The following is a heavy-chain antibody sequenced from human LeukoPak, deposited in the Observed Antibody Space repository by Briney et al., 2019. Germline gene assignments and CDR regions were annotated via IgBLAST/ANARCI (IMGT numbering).Heavy chain of an antibody. CDR1: GAAIFNYY. CDR2: VHHSGRT. Sequence: SETLSLTCNGSGAAIFNYYWSWIRQAPGKGLEWIGYVHHSGRTNSNPSLGSRVTMSVDTSTSQLSLNLTSVTTADTAVYFCARDLRAKYWGQGTLVFVSS. D-gene: IGHD4/OR15-4a*01. CDR3: ARDLRAKY. V-gene: IGHV4-59*01. J-gene: IGHJ1*01.